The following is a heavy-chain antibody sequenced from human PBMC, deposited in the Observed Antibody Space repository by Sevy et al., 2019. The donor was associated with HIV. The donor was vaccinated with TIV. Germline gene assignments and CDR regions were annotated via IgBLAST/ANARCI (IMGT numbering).Heavy chain of an antibody. CDR2: IYHSGST. J-gene: IGHJ5*02. Sequence: SETLSLTCTVSGYSISSGYYWGWIRQPPGKGLEWIGSIYHSGSTYYNPSLKSRVTISVDTSKNQFSLKLSSVTAADTAVYYCARTGAGDRELPGLNWFDPWGQGTLVTVSS. CDR3: ARTGAGDRELPGLNWFDP. D-gene: IGHD1-7*01. V-gene: IGHV4-38-2*02. CDR1: GYSISSGYY.